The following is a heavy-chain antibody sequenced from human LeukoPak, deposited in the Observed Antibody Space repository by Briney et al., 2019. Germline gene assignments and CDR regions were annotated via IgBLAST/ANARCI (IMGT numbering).Heavy chain of an antibody. D-gene: IGHD6-13*01. Sequence: GASVKVSCKASGYTFTNYGISWVRQAPGQGLEWMGWISAYNGNTNYAQKFQGRVTMTTDTSTNTAYMELRSLRSDDTAVYYCARDGYLYSNSWDQPRDDYWGQGTLVTVSS. V-gene: IGHV1-18*01. CDR2: ISAYNGNT. CDR1: GYTFTNYG. J-gene: IGHJ4*02. CDR3: ARDGYLYSNSWDQPRDDY.